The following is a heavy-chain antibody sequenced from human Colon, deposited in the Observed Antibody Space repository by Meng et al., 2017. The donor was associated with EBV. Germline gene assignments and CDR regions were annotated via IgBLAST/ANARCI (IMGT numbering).Heavy chain of an antibody. CDR2: IYRGGGT. CDR1: GVPISTSDW. J-gene: IGHJ4*02. D-gene: IGHD2-2*01. Sequence: GPGLGLVGRSGPRSLPAAAPGVPISTSDWWSWVRQPPGKGLEWIGEIYRGGGTNYNPSFKSRVTISVDTSNNHFSLKLSYVTAADTAVYYCARVRVIPAAVGFDYWGQGTLVTVSS. CDR3: ARVRVIPAAVGFDY. V-gene: IGHV4-4*02.